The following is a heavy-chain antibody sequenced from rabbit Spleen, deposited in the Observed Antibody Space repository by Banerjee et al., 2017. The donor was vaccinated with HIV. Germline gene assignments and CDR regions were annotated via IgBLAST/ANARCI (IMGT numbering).Heavy chain of an antibody. D-gene: IGHD8-1*01. V-gene: IGHV1S45*01. CDR2: IAGSSSGFT. Sequence: QEQLKETGGGLVQPGGSLTLSCKASGFTLSSYYMNWVRQAPGKGLEWISCIAGSSSGFTYSATWAKGRFTISKTSSTTVTLQMTSLTAADTATYFCARDTGSSFSSYGMDLWGQGTLVTVS. CDR3: ARDTGSSFSSYGMDL. CDR1: GFTLSSYYM. J-gene: IGHJ6*01.